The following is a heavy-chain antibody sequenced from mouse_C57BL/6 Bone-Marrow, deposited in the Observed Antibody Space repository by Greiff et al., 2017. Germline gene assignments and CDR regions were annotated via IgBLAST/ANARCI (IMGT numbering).Heavy chain of an antibody. CDR3: ARNYYAMDY. V-gene: IGHV5-6*02. CDR1: GFTFSSYG. Sequence: DVMLVESGGDLVKPGGSLKLSCAASGFTFSSYGMSWVRQTPDKRLEWVATISSGGSYTYYPDSVKGRFTISRDNAKNTLYLQMSSLKSEDTAMYYCARNYYAMDYWGQGTSVTVSS. CDR2: ISSGGSYT. J-gene: IGHJ4*01.